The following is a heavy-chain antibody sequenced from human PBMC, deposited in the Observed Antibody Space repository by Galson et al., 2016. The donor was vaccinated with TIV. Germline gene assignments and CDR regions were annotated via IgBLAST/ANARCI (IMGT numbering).Heavy chain of an antibody. CDR3: ARSGGYGDY. V-gene: IGHV3-20*04. CDR2: ITWNGDTT. Sequence: SLRLSCAASGFTFDDYGMSWVRQAPGKGLEWVSGITWNGDTTGYVDSVKGRFTISRDNAKNALYLEMDSLRAEDTALYYCARSGGYGDYWGQGTLVTVSS. D-gene: IGHD5-12*01. CDR1: GFTFDDYG. J-gene: IGHJ4*02.